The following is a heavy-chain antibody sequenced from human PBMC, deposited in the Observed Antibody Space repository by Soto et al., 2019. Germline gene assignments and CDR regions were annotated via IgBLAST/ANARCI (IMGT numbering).Heavy chain of an antibody. D-gene: IGHD2-2*01. V-gene: IGHV3-15*01. CDR2: IKSEIEGGTT. CDR3: SNDASAGLDT. CDR1: GFTLSNVW. Sequence: SGGSLRLSCAASGFTLSNVWMTWVRRAPGKGLEWVGRIKSEIEGGTTDYAAPVKGRFTISQDDSRNTLYLQMNSLKTEDTAVYYSSNDASAGLDTWGQGTQVTVSS. J-gene: IGHJ5*02.